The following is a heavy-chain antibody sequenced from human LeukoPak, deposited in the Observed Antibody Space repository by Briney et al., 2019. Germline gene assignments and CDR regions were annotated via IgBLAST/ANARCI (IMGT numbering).Heavy chain of an antibody. CDR2: ISGSGGST. V-gene: IGHV3-23*01. Sequence: PGGSLRLSCAASGLTFRYYAMSWVRQAPGKGLEWVSSISGSGGSTNYADSVKGRFTISRDNSKNTLYLQMHSLRADDTAVYYCAKALAYCSSTNCDYYFDYWGQGTLVTVSS. J-gene: IGHJ4*02. D-gene: IGHD2-2*01. CDR1: GLTFRYYA. CDR3: AKALAYCSSTNCDYYFDY.